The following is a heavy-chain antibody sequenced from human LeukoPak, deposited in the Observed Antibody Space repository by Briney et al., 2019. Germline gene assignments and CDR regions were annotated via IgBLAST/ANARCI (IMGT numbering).Heavy chain of an antibody. D-gene: IGHD1-7*01. CDR1: GYSISSGYY. CDR2: IYHSGST. Sequence: SETLSLTCTVFGYSISSGYYWGWIRQPPGKGLEWIGSIYHSGSTYYNPSLKSRVTISVDTSKNQFSLKLSSVTAADTAVYYCARELELRYWGQGTLVTVSS. V-gene: IGHV4-38-2*02. J-gene: IGHJ4*02. CDR3: ARELELRY.